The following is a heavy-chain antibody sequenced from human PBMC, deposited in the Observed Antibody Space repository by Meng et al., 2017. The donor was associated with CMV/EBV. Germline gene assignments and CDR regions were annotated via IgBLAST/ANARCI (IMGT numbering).Heavy chain of an antibody. V-gene: IGHV3-43*01. CDR1: GFTFDDYT. CDR2: ISWDGGST. D-gene: IGHD3-3*01. J-gene: IGHJ4*02. Sequence: GESLKISCAASGFTFDDYTMHWVRQAPGKGREWVSLISWDGGSTYYADSVKGRFTISRDNSKNSLYLQMNSLRTEDTALYYCAKGRITIFGAVDYWGQGTLVTVSS. CDR3: AKGRITIFGAVDY.